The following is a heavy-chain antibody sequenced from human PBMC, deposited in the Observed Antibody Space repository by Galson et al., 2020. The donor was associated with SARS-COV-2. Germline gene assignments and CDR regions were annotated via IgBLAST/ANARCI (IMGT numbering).Heavy chain of an antibody. CDR3: ARIYTSGWYRWFDP. CDR1: GGTVKSSAYY. Sequence: SETLSLTCTVSGGTVKSSAYYWGWIRQPPGRGLEWIGSIRYSGTTYYNPSLKSRVTLSVDMSTNQVSLNLSSVTAADTAVYYCARIYTSGWYRWFDPWGQGTLVTVSS. CDR2: IRYSGTT. J-gene: IGHJ5*02. D-gene: IGHD6-19*01. V-gene: IGHV4-39*07.